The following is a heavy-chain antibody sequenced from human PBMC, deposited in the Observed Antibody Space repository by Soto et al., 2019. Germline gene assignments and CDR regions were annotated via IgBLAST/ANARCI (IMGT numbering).Heavy chain of an antibody. V-gene: IGHV3-48*02. CDR3: ARDQNYYGSGSYYPNWFDP. D-gene: IGHD3-10*01. J-gene: IGHJ5*02. CDR1: GFTFSSYS. CDR2: ISSSSSTI. Sequence: QPGGSLRLSCAASGFTFSSYSMNWVRQAPGKGLEWVSYISSSSSTIYYADSVKGRFTISRDNARNSLYLQMNSLRDEDTAVYYCARDQNYYGSGSYYPNWFDPWGQGTLVTVSS.